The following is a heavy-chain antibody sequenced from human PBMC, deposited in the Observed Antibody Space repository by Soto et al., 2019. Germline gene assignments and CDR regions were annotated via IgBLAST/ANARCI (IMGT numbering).Heavy chain of an antibody. V-gene: IGHV3-21*01. Sequence: EVQLVESGGALVKPGGSLRLSCAASGFTFSHYSMNWVRQAPGKGLEWVSSMSSTGSFMYYADSVKGRFTISRDSAKQSLSWQMKSLRGEVTADSFFPSGGGVSGVDDMDVWGKGTTVIVSS. CDR2: MSSTGSFM. D-gene: IGHD2-15*01. CDR3: PSGGGVSGVDDMDV. CDR1: GFTFSHYS. J-gene: IGHJ6*03.